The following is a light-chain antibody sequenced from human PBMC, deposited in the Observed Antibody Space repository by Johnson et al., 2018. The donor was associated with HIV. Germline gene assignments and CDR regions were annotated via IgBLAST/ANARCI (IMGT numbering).Light chain of an antibody. CDR2: ENN. J-gene: IGLJ1*01. CDR1: SSNIGNNY. CDR3: GTWDNSLSAFYV. V-gene: IGLV1-51*02. Sequence: QSVLTQPPSVSAAPGQKVTISCSGSSSNIGNNYVSWYKQFPGTAPKLLMYENNKRPSGIPDRFSGSKSGTSATLGITGLQTGDEADYYCGTWDNSLSAFYVCGTGTKVTVL.